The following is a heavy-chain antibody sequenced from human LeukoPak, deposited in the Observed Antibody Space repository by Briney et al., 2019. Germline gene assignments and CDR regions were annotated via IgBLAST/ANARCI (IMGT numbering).Heavy chain of an antibody. CDR1: GGSFSGYY. D-gene: IGHD3-16*01. Sequence: SETLSLTCAVYGGSFSGYYWSWIRQPPGKGLEWIGEINHSGSTNYNPSLKSRVTISVDRSKNQFSLKLSSVTAADTAVYYCASSYDYVWGSYSVWGQGTLVTVSS. V-gene: IGHV4-34*01. J-gene: IGHJ4*02. CDR3: ASSYDYVWGSYSV. CDR2: INHSGST.